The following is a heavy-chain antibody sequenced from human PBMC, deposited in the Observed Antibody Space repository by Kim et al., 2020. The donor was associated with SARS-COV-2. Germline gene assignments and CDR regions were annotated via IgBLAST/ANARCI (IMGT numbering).Heavy chain of an antibody. D-gene: IGHD2-2*01. CDR3: ASPSRYCSSTSCYEYFQH. V-gene: IGHV4-34*01. Sequence: SETLSLTCAVYGGSFSGYYWSWIRQPPGKGLEWIGEINHSGSTNYNPSLKSRVTISVDTSKNQFSLKLSSVTAADTAVYYCASPSRYCSSTSCYEYFQHWGQGTLVTVSS. CDR1: GGSFSGYY. J-gene: IGHJ1*01. CDR2: INHSGST.